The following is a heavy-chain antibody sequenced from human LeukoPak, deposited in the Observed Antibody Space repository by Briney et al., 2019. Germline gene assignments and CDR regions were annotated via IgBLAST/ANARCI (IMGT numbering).Heavy chain of an antibody. CDR2: IGANNFNT. D-gene: IGHD4-11*01. CDR3: ARGQYYFDS. Sequence: ASVKVSCKASGYSFSSYGLSWVRQAPGQGLEWMGWIGANNFNTNYAERLQGRVTMTIDTSTRTAYMELRSLTSDDTAVYYCARGQYYFDSWGQGTLVSVSS. CDR1: GYSFSSYG. J-gene: IGHJ4*02. V-gene: IGHV1-18*01.